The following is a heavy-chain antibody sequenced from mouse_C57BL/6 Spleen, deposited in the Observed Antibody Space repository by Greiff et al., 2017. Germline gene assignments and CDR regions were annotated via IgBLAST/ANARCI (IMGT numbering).Heavy chain of an antibody. CDR2: IWSGGST. D-gene: IGHD1-1*01. J-gene: IGHJ4*01. CDR1: GFSLTSYG. Sequence: QVQLQQSGPGLVQPSQSLSITCTVSGFSLTSYGVHWVRQSPGKGLEWLGVIWSGGSTDYNAAFISRLSISKDNSKSQVFFKMNSLQADDTAIYYCGSTVVSLNYYAMDYWGQGTSGTVSS. CDR3: GSTVVSLNYYAMDY. V-gene: IGHV2-2*01.